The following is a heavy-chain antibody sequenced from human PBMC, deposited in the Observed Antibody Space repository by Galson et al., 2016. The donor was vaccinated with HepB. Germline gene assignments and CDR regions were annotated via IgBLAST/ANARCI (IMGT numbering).Heavy chain of an antibody. D-gene: IGHD6-13*01. J-gene: IGHJ4*02. CDR2: IWFDGSEK. Sequence: SLRLSCAAFKFTVNNYVIYWLRQTPGKGLEWVAVIWFDGSEKFYADSVKGRFTVSRDNSKNTLYLQMNSLRAEDTAVYYCASFTLAQPWAYWGQGTLVTVSS. V-gene: IGHV3-33*07. CDR1: KFTVNNYV. CDR3: ASFTLAQPWAY.